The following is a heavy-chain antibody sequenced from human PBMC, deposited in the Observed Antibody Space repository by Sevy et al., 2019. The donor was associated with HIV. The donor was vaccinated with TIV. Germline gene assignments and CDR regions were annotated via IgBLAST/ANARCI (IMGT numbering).Heavy chain of an antibody. CDR3: ARDPRLYGDNVEGFDS. D-gene: IGHD4-17*01. J-gene: IGHJ4*02. Sequence: GGSLRLSCEVSGFTLSTHVMHWVRQAPGKGLDWVAAISYDESTKYYADSVKGRFTISRENSKNSLFLQMKSLTPEDTAVYYCARDPRLYGDNVEGFDSWGQGTLVTVSS. CDR2: ISYDESTK. CDR1: GFTLSTHV. V-gene: IGHV3-30*03.